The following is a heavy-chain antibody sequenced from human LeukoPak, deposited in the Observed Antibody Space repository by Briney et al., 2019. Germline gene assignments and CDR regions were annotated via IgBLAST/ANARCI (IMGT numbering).Heavy chain of an antibody. Sequence: ASVKVSCKASGYTFTSYGISWVRQAPGQGLEWTGWISAYNGNTNYAQKLQGRVTMTTDTSTSTAYMELRSLRSDDTAVYYCARYMVRGVMANYFDYWGQGTLVTVSS. CDR1: GYTFTSYG. CDR2: ISAYNGNT. CDR3: ARYMVRGVMANYFDY. D-gene: IGHD3-10*01. V-gene: IGHV1-18*01. J-gene: IGHJ4*02.